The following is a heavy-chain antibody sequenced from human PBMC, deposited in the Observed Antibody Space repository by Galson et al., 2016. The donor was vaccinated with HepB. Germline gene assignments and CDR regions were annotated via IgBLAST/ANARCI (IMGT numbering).Heavy chain of an antibody. J-gene: IGHJ5*02. CDR2: ITDSGGST. CDR1: VFTFSSCA. V-gene: IGHV3-23*01. D-gene: IGHD6-13*01. Sequence: SLRLSCAGSVFTFSSCAMSWVRQAPGKGLEWLSAITDSGGSTYCADSVKGRFTISRDNSKNTLYLQMNSLEVEDTAVYYCVLRGAVGPLVGSGWFDPWGQGTLVTVSS. CDR3: VLRGAVGPLVGSGWFDP.